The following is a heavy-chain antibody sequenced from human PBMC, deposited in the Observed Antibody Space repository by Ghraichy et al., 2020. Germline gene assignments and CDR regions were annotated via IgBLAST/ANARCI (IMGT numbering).Heavy chain of an antibody. J-gene: IGHJ1*01. CDR1: GFTFDDYT. CDR3: ASGALSQNPYFQH. CDR2: ISWDGGST. Sequence: GGSLRLSCAASGFTFDDYTMHWVRQAPGKGLEWVSLISWDGGSTYYADSVKGRFTISRDNAKNSLYLQMNSLRAEDTAVYYCASGALSQNPYFQHWGQGTLVTVSS. D-gene: IGHD6-25*01. V-gene: IGHV3-43*01.